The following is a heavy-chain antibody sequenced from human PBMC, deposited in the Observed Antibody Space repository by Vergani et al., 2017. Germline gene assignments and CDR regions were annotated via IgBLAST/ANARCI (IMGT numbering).Heavy chain of an antibody. CDR1: GDSIISRSYY. V-gene: IGHV4-39*01. J-gene: IGHJ2*01. CDR2: IYNSGNG. Sequence: QMQFQESGPGLVKASETLSLPCPVSGDSIISRSYYWGWIRQPPGKGLEWIGSIYNSGNGDSSSSLKSRVTISADTSKNQFSLRLTSVTAADTAVYYCASGKYYSDSTSHFRGRYFDVWGRGTLVTVPS. CDR3: ASGKYYSDSTSHFRGRYFDV. D-gene: IGHD3-16*01.